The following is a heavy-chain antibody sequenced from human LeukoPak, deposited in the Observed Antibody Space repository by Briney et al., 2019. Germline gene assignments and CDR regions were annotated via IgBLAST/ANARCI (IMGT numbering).Heavy chain of an antibody. CDR1: GFTFGDYA. J-gene: IGHJ5*02. V-gene: IGHV3-49*04. CDR3: TRXSWFDP. CDR2: IRIKAYGGTT. Sequence: GGSLTLSCTASGFTFGDYAMSWVRQAPGKGLEWVGFIRIKAYGGTTEYAASVKGRFTISRDDSKSIAYLQMNSLNTEYTAVYYCTRXSWFDPXGQGTLVTXXX.